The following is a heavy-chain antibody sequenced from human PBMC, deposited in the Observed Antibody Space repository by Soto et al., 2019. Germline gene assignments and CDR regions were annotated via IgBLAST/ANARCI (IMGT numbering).Heavy chain of an antibody. D-gene: IGHD3-10*01. V-gene: IGHV3-30*03. J-gene: IGHJ3*02. CDR2: ISYDGSNK. Sequence: GESLKISCAASGFTFSSYGMHWVRQAPGKGLEWVAVISYDGSNKYYADSVKGRFTISRDNSKNTLYLQMNGLRAEDTAVYYALRGSGSFGHDDAFDIWGQGTMVTVSS. CDR1: GFTFSSYG. CDR3: LRGSGSFGHDDAFDI.